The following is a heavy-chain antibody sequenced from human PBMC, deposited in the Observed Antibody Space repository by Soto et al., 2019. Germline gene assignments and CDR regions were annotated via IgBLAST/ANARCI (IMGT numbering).Heavy chain of an antibody. CDR3: ARRHYCRGDCTINPDYYYGMDV. D-gene: IGHD2-21*02. J-gene: IGHJ6*02. CDR1: GGSISSSNW. Sequence: SETLSLTCAVSGGSISSSNWWSWVRQPPGKGLEWIGEIYHSGSTNYNPSLKSRVTISVDKSKNQFSLQWSSLKASDTAIYYCARRHYCRGDCTINPDYYYGMDVWGQGTTVTVSS. CDR2: IYHSGST. V-gene: IGHV4-4*02.